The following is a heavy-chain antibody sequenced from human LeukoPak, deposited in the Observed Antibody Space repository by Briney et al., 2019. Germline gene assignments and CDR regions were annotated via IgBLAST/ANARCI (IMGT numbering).Heavy chain of an antibody. CDR2: IKSKTDGGTT. Sequence: GGSLRLSCTASGFTFGDYAMTWVRQAPGKGLEWVGRIKSKTDGGTTDYAAPVKGRFTISRDDSKNTLYLQMNSLKTEDTAVYYCTTDPLYSYPSGYWGQGTLVTVSS. V-gene: IGHV3-15*01. D-gene: IGHD5-18*01. CDR1: GFTFGDYA. J-gene: IGHJ4*02. CDR3: TTDPLYSYPSGY.